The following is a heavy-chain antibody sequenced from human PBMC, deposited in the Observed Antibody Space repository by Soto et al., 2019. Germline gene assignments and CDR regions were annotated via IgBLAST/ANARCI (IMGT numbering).Heavy chain of an antibody. CDR1: GGTSSNYV. CDR2: IIPIFGTA. CDR3: ARDPGKYYDSSGYYPAPYYYYGMDV. J-gene: IGHJ6*02. D-gene: IGHD3-22*01. V-gene: IGHV1-69*13. Sequence: VASVKVSCKASGGTSSNYVISWVRQAPGQGLEWMGGIIPIFGTANYAQKFQGRVTITADESTSTAYMELSSLRSEDTAVYYCARDPGKYYDSSGYYPAPYYYYGMDVWGQGTTVTVSS.